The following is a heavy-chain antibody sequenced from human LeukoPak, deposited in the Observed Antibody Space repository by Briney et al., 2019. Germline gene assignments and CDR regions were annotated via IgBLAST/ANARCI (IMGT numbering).Heavy chain of an antibody. Sequence: GGTLRLSCTASGFTFSSYWMHWVRQAPGKGLVWVSRINSDGGSTSYADSVKGRFTISRDNAKNTLYLQMNSLRAEDTAVYYCARRIQGMAPYHFDYWGQGTLVTVSS. CDR1: GFTFSSYW. V-gene: IGHV3-74*01. J-gene: IGHJ4*02. D-gene: IGHD5-24*01. CDR2: INSDGGST. CDR3: ARRIQGMAPYHFDY.